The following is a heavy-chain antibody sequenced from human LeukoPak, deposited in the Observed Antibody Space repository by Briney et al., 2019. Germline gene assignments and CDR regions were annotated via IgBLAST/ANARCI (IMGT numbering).Heavy chain of an antibody. V-gene: IGHV3-48*04. Sequence: PGGSLRLSCAASGFTFSSYSMNWVRQAPGKGLEWVSYISSSSSTIYYADSVKGRFTISRDNAKNSLYLQMNSLRAEDTAVYYCARDSGWKDYGDLFDYWGQGTLVTVSS. CDR1: GFTFSSYS. J-gene: IGHJ4*02. CDR3: ARDSGWKDYGDLFDY. D-gene: IGHD4-17*01. CDR2: ISSSSSTI.